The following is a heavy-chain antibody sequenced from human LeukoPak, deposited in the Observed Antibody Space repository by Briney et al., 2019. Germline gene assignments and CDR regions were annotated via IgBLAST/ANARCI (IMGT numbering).Heavy chain of an antibody. CDR2: IIPIFGTA. V-gene: IGHV1-69*05. D-gene: IGHD5-24*01. Sequence: SVKVSCKASGGTFSSYAISWVRQAPGQGLEWMGGIIPIFGTANYVQKFQGRVTITTDESTSTAYMELSSLRSEDTAVYYCARGRGPGYNPYYFDYWGQGTLVTVSS. CDR3: ARGRGPGYNPYYFDY. CDR1: GGTFSSYA. J-gene: IGHJ4*02.